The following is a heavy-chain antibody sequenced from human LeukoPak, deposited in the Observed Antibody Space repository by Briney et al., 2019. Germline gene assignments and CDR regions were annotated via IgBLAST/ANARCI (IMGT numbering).Heavy chain of an antibody. J-gene: IGHJ2*01. CDR1: GGTFSSYA. Sequence: EASVKVSCKASGGTFSSYAISWARQAPGQGLEWMGRIIPIFGTANYAQKFQGRVTITTDESTSTAYMGLSSLRSEDTAVYYCARARRDRAGNFDLWGRGTLVTVSS. CDR3: ARARRDRAGNFDL. V-gene: IGHV1-69*05. CDR2: IIPIFGTA. D-gene: IGHD6-13*01.